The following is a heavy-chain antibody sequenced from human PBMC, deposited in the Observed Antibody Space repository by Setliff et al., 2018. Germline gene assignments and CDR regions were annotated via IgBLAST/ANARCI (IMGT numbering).Heavy chain of an antibody. Sequence: PGGSLRLSCAASGFTFSPYIIHWVRQAPGKGLEWVALIWYDGSNKYYADSVKGRFTISRDNSKNTLYLQMNSLRAEDTAVYYCAKRDYYDSSGYLLPYMDVWGKGTTVTVSS. CDR1: GFTFSPYI. V-gene: IGHV3-33*06. CDR2: IWYDGSNK. CDR3: AKRDYYDSSGYLLPYMDV. D-gene: IGHD3-22*01. J-gene: IGHJ6*03.